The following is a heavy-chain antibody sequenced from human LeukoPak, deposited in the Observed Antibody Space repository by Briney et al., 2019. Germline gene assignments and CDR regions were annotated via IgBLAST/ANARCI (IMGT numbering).Heavy chain of an antibody. CDR3: ATDLWLVGDADYYYYGMDV. Sequence: ASVKVSCKVSGYTLTELSMHWVRQAPGKGLEWMGGFDPEDGETIYAQKFQGRVTMTEDTSTDTAYMELSSLRSEDTAVCYCATDLWLVGDADYYYYGMDVWGQGTTVTVSS. D-gene: IGHD6-19*01. CDR2: FDPEDGET. J-gene: IGHJ6*02. V-gene: IGHV1-24*01. CDR1: GYTLTELS.